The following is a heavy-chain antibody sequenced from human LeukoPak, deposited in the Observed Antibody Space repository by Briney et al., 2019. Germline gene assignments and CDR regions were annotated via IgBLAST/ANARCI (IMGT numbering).Heavy chain of an antibody. Sequence: GASVKVSCKASGYTFTSYGISWVRQAPGQGLEWMGWISAYNGNTNYAQKLQGRVTMTTDTSTSTAYMELRSLRSDGTAVYYCARDRPRLSSYYYGMGVWGQGTTVTVSS. J-gene: IGHJ6*02. D-gene: IGHD2-15*01. CDR1: GYTFTSYG. CDR3: ARDRPRLSSYYYGMGV. V-gene: IGHV1-18*01. CDR2: ISAYNGNT.